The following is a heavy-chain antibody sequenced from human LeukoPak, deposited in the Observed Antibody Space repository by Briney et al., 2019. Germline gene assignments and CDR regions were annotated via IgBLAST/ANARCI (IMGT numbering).Heavy chain of an antibody. CDR3: ARHESGSYSPYYFDY. J-gene: IGHJ4*02. D-gene: IGHD1-26*01. Sequence: GESLKISCKGSGYSFTSYWISWVRQMPGKGLERMGRIDPSDSYTNYSPSFQGHVTISADKSISTAYLQWSSLKASDTAMYYCARHESGSYSPYYFDYWGQGTLVTVSS. V-gene: IGHV5-10-1*01. CDR1: GYSFTSYW. CDR2: IDPSDSYT.